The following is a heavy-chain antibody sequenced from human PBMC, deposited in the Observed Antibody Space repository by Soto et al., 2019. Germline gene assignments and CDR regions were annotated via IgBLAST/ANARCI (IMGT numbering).Heavy chain of an antibody. J-gene: IGHJ4*02. CDR2: VSTSGRST. D-gene: IGHD2-15*01. CDR3: VKQAHGLDGVAFDY. Sequence: GGSLRLSCSASGFIFSESTIYWVRQVPGKGLEAISAVSTSGRSTYYADSVKDRFTISRDNSKNTLFLQMGSLRPEDTATYYCVKQAHGLDGVAFDYWGQGTQVTVSS. CDR1: GFIFSEST. V-gene: IGHV3-64D*06.